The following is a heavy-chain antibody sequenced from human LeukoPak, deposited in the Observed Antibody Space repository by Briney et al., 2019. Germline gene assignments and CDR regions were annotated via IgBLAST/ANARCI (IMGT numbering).Heavy chain of an antibody. J-gene: IGHJ4*02. Sequence: SETLSLTCAVYGGSFSGYYWSWIRQPPGKGLEWIGEINHSGSTNYNPSLKSRVTISVDTSKNQFSLKLSSVTAADTAVYYCARDGGYYDYVWGSSFDYWGQGTLVTVSS. CDR3: ARDGGYYDYVWGSSFDY. CDR1: GGSFSGYY. D-gene: IGHD3-16*01. V-gene: IGHV4-34*01. CDR2: INHSGST.